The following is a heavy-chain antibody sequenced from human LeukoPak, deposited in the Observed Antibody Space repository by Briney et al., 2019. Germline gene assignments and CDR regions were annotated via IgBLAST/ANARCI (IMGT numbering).Heavy chain of an antibody. Sequence: SETLSLTCTVSGGSISSYYWSWVRQPPGKGLEWMGYIYYSGSTNYNPSLKSRVTMSVDTSKNQFSLKLSSVTAADTAVYYCARVGRVDSSGYYYYYYYMDVWGKGTTVTVSS. CDR3: ARVGRVDSSGYYYYYYYMDV. CDR1: GGSISSYY. CDR2: IYYSGST. J-gene: IGHJ6*03. D-gene: IGHD3-22*01. V-gene: IGHV4-59*12.